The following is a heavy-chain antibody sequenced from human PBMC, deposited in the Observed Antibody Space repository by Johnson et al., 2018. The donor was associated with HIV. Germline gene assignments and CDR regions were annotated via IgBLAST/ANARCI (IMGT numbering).Heavy chain of an antibody. J-gene: IGHJ3*02. CDR2: MYAGGSA. CDR3: ARARATQRALDI. Sequence: EVQLVESGGGLVQPGGSLTLSCAASGITVNTNYMAWVRQAPGKGLEWVSVMYAGGSAFYADSVKGRFTVSRDNSKNTLYLQMYSLSADDTAVYFCARARATQRALDIWGQGTMVTVSS. V-gene: IGHV3-66*01. D-gene: IGHD5-24*01. CDR1: GITVNTNY.